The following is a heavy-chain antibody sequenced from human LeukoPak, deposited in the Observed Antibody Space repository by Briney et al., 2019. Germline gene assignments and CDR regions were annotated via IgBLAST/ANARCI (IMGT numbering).Heavy chain of an antibody. J-gene: IGHJ5*02. V-gene: IGHV1-8*01. CDR2: MNPNSGNT. D-gene: IGHD6-25*01. Sequence: GASVKVSCKASGYTFKSYDINWVRQATGQGLEWMGWMNPNSGNTGYAQKFQGRVTMTRNTSISTAYMELSSLRSEDTAVYYCARNKAAMRWFDPWGQGTLVTVSS. CDR3: ARNKAAMRWFDP. CDR1: GYTFKSYD.